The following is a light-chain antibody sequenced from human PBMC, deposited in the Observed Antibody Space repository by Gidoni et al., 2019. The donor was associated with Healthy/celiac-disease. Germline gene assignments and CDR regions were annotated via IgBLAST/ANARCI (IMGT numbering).Light chain of an antibody. CDR2: GAA. CDR1: QSVSSSY. V-gene: IGKV3-20*01. J-gene: IGKJ3*01. Sequence: VLTQSPGTLSLSPGERATLSCRASQSVSSSYVAWYQQKPGQAPRLLIYGAASRATGSPDRFSGSGSGTDFTLTISRLEPEDFAVYYCQQYGSSLFTFGPGTKVDIK. CDR3: QQYGSSLFT.